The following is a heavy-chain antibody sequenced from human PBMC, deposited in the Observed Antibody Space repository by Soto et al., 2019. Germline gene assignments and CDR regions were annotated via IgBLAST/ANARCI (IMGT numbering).Heavy chain of an antibody. CDR1: GGSISSGGYS. D-gene: IGHD3-9*01. J-gene: IGHJ4*02. V-gene: IGHV4-31*11. CDR3: ARVREYYDILTGYSDDY. CDR2: IYYSGST. Sequence: SETLSLTCAVSGGSISSGGYSWSWIRQPPGKGLEWIGYIYYSGSTYYNPSLKSRVTISVDTSKNQFSLKLSSVTAADTAVYYCARVREYYDILTGYSDDYWGQGTLVTVSS.